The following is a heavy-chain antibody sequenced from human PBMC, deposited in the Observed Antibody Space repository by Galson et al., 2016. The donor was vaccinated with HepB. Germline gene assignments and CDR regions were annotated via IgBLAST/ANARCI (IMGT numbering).Heavy chain of an antibody. V-gene: IGHV4-59*01. CDR3: ARVSAGTYFDY. D-gene: IGHD1-14*01. CDR2: VFHTGRF. J-gene: IGHJ4*02. CDR1: GGSIKAYY. Sequence: ETLSLTCNDSGGSIKAYYWAWIRQPPGKGLEWIGNVFHTGRFNYNPSLKSRVTISFDTSKSQISLMLGSMTAADTAVYFCARVSAGTYFDYWGQGTLGTVSS.